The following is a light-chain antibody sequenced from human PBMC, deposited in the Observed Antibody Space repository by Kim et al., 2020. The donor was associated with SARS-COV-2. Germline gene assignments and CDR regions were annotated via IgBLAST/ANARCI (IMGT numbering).Light chain of an antibody. V-gene: IGKV1-5*01. J-gene: IGKJ2*01. Sequence: YAVVGDGDTITYRANQSITRWLTWYQQKPGIAPKLLISDASSLKTGVPSRFSGSGFGTEFIHTINSLQPNDFASYFCQRYNSQPYTFSQGTKLEI. CDR3: QRYNSQPYT. CDR2: DAS. CDR1: QSITRW.